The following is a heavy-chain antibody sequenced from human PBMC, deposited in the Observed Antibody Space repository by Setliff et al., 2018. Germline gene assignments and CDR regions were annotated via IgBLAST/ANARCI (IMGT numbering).Heavy chain of an antibody. V-gene: IGHV4-38-2*02. CDR2: IYHSGST. CDR1: GYSISSGYY. D-gene: IGHD6-19*01. Sequence: SETLSLTCTVSGYSISSGYYWGWIRQPPGTGLEWIGSIYHSGSTYYNPSLKSRVTISVDTSKNQFSLKLSSVTAADTAVYYCARVGDSSGWYFSRYFDYWGQGTLVTVSS. CDR3: ARVGDSSGWYFSRYFDY. J-gene: IGHJ4*02.